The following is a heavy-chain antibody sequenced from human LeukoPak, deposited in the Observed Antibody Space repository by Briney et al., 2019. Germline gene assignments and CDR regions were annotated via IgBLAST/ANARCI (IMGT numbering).Heavy chain of an antibody. CDR1: GGSISRYY. J-gene: IGHJ6*02. CDR3: ARVGSSSWSHYYYYGMDV. Sequence: PSEALSLTCTVPGGSISRYYWSWIRQRPGEGLGWGGYIYYSGRTNYNPTLKSRVTISVDTSKNQFSLKLSSVTAADTAVYYCARVGSSSWSHYYYYGMDVWGQGTTVTVSS. D-gene: IGHD6-6*01. CDR2: IYYSGRT. V-gene: IGHV4-59*01.